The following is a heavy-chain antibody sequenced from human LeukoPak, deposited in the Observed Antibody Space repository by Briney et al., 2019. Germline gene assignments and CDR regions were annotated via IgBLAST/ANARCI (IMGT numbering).Heavy chain of an antibody. Sequence: GASVNVSCRASGYTFTNYDIHWVRQATGQGLEWMAWMNPDRGKTGYAPEFQGRLSVTRNTSISTAYMELSSLTSEDTAVYYCARKGPAAYYYYYMDVWGKGTTVTVSS. J-gene: IGHJ6*03. CDR3: ARKGPAAYYYYYMDV. CDR1: GYTFTNYD. V-gene: IGHV1-8*01. CDR2: MNPDRGKT. D-gene: IGHD2-2*01.